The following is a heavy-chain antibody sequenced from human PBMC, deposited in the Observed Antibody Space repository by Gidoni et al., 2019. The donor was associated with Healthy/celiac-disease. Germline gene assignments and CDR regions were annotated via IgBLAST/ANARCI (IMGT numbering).Heavy chain of an antibody. CDR2: ISYDGSNK. V-gene: IGHV3-30-3*01. Sequence: SSYAMHWVRQAPGKGLEWVAVISYDGSNKYYADSVKGRFTISRDNSKNTLDLQMNSLRAEDTAVYYCARDSYYDSSGAANGDWGQGTLVTVSS. J-gene: IGHJ4*02. D-gene: IGHD3-22*01. CDR1: SSYA. CDR3: ARDSYYDSSGAANGD.